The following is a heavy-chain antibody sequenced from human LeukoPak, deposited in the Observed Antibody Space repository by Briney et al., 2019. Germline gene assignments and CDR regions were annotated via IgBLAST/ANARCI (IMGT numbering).Heavy chain of an antibody. D-gene: IGHD3-22*01. V-gene: IGHV3-23*01. Sequence: TGGSLRLSCAASGFTFSSYAMSWVRQAPGKGLEWVSAISGSGGSTYYADSVKGRFTISRDNSKNTLYLQMNSLRAEDTAVYYCAKAPRTASSGYYIYYYYMDVWGKGTTVTISS. CDR2: ISGSGGST. CDR3: AKAPRTASSGYYIYYYYMDV. CDR1: GFTFSSYA. J-gene: IGHJ6*03.